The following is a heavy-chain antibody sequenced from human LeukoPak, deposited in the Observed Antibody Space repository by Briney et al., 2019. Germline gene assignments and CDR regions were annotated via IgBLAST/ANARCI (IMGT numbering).Heavy chain of an antibody. CDR2: ISWNSGSI. D-gene: IGHD2-2*01. J-gene: IGHJ4*02. V-gene: IGHV3-9*01. Sequence: PGGSLRLSCAASGFTFDDYAMHWVRQAPGKGLEWVSGISWNSGSIGYADSVKGRFTISGDNAKNSLYLQMNSLRAEDTALYYCARTIQLGYCSSTSCSTAAFDYWGQGTLVTVSS. CDR1: GFTFDDYA. CDR3: ARTIQLGYCSSTSCSTAAFDY.